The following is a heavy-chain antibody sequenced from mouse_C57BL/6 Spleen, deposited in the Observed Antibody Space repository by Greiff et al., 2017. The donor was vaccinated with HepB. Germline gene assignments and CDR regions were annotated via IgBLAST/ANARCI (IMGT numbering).Heavy chain of an antibody. V-gene: IGHV2-9-1*01. D-gene: IGHD1-1*01. CDR3: ASNYYGSSYNYAMDY. J-gene: IGHJ4*01. CDR1: GFSLTSYA. Sequence: QVQLKESGPGLVAPSQRLSITCTVSGFSLTSYAISWVRQPPGKGLEWLGVIWTGGGTNYNSALKSRLSISKDNSKSQVFLKMNSLQTDDTARYYCASNYYGSSYNYAMDYWGQGTSVTVSS. CDR2: IWTGGGT.